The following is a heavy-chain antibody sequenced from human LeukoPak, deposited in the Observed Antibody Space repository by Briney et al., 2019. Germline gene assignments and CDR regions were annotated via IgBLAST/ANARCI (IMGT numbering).Heavy chain of an antibody. CDR3: AKFNGGNSDGWFDP. J-gene: IGHJ5*02. Sequence: GGSLRLPCAASGFTFSSYGMHWVRQAPGKGLEWVAFIRYDGSNKYYADSVKGRFTISRDNSKNTLYLQMNSLRAEDTAVYYCAKFNGGNSDGWFDPWGQGTLVTVSS. D-gene: IGHD4-23*01. CDR1: GFTFSSYG. V-gene: IGHV3-30*02. CDR2: IRYDGSNK.